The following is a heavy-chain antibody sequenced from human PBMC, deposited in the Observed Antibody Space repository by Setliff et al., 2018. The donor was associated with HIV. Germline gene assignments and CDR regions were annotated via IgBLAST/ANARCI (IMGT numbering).Heavy chain of an antibody. CDR2: IKNNTDGGTT. CDR3: TTDRPRLERHYYDSSGYLDH. CDR1: GFTFKNAW. V-gene: IGHV3-15*01. D-gene: IGHD3-22*01. J-gene: IGHJ4*02. Sequence: GGSLRLSCATSGFTFKNAWMSWVRQAPGKGLEWVGRIKNNTDGGTTDYAAPVKGRFTISRDDSKNTLFLQMNSLKTEDTAVYYCTTDRPRLERHYYDSSGYLDHWGQGTLVTVSS.